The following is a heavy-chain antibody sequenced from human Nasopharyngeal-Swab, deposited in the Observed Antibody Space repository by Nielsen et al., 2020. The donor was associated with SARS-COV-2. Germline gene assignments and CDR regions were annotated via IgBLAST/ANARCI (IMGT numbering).Heavy chain of an antibody. CDR3: AREGEYGAYDAPDY. D-gene: IGHD5-12*01. CDR1: GYTFTDYY. V-gene: IGHV1-69*10. Sequence: SVKVCCKPSGYTFTDYYMHWVRQAPVQGLEWMGGIVPALGLPNYAQKFRGRVTISADRSTTTSYLELSSLRSEDTAIYYCAREGEYGAYDAPDYWGQGTLVTVSS. CDR2: IVPALGLP. J-gene: IGHJ4*02.